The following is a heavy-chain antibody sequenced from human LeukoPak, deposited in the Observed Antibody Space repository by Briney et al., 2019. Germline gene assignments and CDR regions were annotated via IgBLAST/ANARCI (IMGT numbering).Heavy chain of an antibody. CDR2: INHSGST. CDR1: GGSFSGHY. J-gene: IGHJ3*02. CDR3: ARGIPGGITMIHDAFDI. V-gene: IGHV4-34*01. D-gene: IGHD3-22*01. Sequence: SETLSLTCAVYGGSFSGHYWSWIRQPPGKGLEWIGEINHSGSTNYNPSLKSRVTISVDTSKNQFSLKLSSVTAADTAVYYCARGIPGGITMIHDAFDIWGQGTMVTVSS.